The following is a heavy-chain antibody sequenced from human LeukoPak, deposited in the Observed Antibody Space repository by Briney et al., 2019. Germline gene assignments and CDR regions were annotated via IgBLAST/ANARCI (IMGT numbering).Heavy chain of an antibody. CDR2: IIPIFGTA. CDR3: ARDRDSSSWSPVVD. CDR1: GGTFSSYA. V-gene: IGHV1-69*01. Sequence: VASVNVSCKASGGTFSSYAISWVRRAPGQGLEWMGGIIPIFGTANYAQKFQGRVTITADESTSTAYMELSSLRSEDTAVYYCARDRDSSSWSPVVDWGQGTLVTVSS. J-gene: IGHJ4*02. D-gene: IGHD6-13*01.